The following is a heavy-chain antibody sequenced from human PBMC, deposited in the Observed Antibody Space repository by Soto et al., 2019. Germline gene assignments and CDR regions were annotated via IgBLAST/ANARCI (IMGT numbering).Heavy chain of an antibody. V-gene: IGHV4-59*01. Sequence: SETLSLTCTVSGGSISSYYWSWIRQPPGKGLEWIGYIYYSGSTNYNPSLKSRVTIPVDTSKNQFSLKLSSVTAADTAVYYCARIAARPTYYGMDVWGQGTTVTVSS. CDR3: ARIAARPTYYGMDV. CDR2: IYYSGST. D-gene: IGHD6-6*01. J-gene: IGHJ6*02. CDR1: GGSISSYY.